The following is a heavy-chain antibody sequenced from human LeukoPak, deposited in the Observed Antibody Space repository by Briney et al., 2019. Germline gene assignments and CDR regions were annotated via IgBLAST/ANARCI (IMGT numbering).Heavy chain of an antibody. V-gene: IGHV4-39*07. J-gene: IGHJ5*02. CDR1: GGSISSSSYY. Sequence: SETLSLTCTVSGGSISSSSYYWGWIRQPPGKGLEGIGSIYYSGSTYYNPSLKSRVTISVDTSKNQFSLKLSSVTAADTAVYYCARDQYITIFGVVQNNWFDPWGQGTLVTVSS. D-gene: IGHD3-3*01. CDR3: ARDQYITIFGVVQNNWFDP. CDR2: IYYSGST.